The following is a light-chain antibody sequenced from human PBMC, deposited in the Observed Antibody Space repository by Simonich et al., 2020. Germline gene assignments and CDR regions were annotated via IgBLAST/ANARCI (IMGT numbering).Light chain of an antibody. CDR1: QSVLYSSNNKNY. V-gene: IGKV4-1*01. Sequence: DIVMTQSPDSLAVSLGERATINCKSSQSVLYSSNNKNYLAWYQQKPGQPTKLLIYWASTRESGVPDRFSGSGSGTDFTLTISSLQAEDVAVYYCQQYYSTPPTFCGGTKVEIK. J-gene: IGKJ4*01. CDR3: QQYYSTPPT. CDR2: WAS.